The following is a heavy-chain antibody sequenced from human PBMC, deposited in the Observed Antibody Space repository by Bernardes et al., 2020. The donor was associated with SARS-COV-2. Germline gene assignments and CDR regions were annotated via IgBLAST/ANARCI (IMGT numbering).Heavy chain of an antibody. CDR1: GFTFSNYC. CDR3: ARERRNDGYFDH. D-gene: IGHD1-1*01. J-gene: IGHJ4*02. V-gene: IGHV3-7*03. Sequence: GGTLRLSCATSGFTFSNYCMTWVRQAPEKGLEWVANIDQDGYEKYYVDSVKGRFTISRGNAKNSLYLQMNSLRADDTAVYYCARERRNDGYFDHWGQGTLVTVSS. CDR2: IDQDGYEK.